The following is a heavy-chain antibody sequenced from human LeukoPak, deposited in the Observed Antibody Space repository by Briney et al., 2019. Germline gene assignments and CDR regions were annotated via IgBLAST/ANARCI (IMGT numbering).Heavy chain of an antibody. CDR3: ARVHGSSDVFDI. J-gene: IGHJ3*02. CDR2: INHSGST. Sequence: PSETLSLTCAVYGGSFSGYYWSWIRQPPGKGLEWIGEINHSGSTNYNPSLKSRVTISVDTSKNQFSLKLSSVTAADTAVYYCARVHGSSDVFDIWGQGTMVTVSS. CDR1: GGSFSGYY. D-gene: IGHD3-22*01. V-gene: IGHV4-34*01.